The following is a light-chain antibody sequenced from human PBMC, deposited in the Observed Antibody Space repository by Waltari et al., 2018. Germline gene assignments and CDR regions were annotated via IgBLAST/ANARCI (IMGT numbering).Light chain of an antibody. CDR3: QQYEDEST. V-gene: IGKV3-11*01. J-gene: IGKJ4*01. Sequence: EIVLTQSPATLSLSPGERATLSCRASQSVSSYLAWYQQKPGQAPRLLIYDASNRATGIPARFSGSGSGTDFTLTISSLQPEDIATYYCQQYEDESTFGGGTKVEVK. CDR2: DAS. CDR1: QSVSSY.